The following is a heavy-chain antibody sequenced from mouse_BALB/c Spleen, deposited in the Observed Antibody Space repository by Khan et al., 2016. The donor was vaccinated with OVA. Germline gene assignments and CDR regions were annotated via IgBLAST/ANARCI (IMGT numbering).Heavy chain of an antibody. D-gene: IGHD2-2*01. CDR1: GFNIKDNY. V-gene: IGHV14-3*02. CDR3: ATLYGYPFAY. J-gene: IGHJ3*01. Sequence: EVELVESGAELVKPGASVKLSCTASGFNIKDNYMHWVKQRPEQGPEWIGRIDPANGDIKYDPKFQDKATITADTSSNPAYLQVNSLSAEDTAVYYCATLYGYPFAYWGQGTLVSVSA. CDR2: IDPANGDI.